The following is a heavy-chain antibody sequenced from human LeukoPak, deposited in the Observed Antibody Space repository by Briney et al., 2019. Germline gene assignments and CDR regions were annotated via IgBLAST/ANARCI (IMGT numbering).Heavy chain of an antibody. V-gene: IGHV1-24*01. Sequence: ASVKVSCKVSGYTLTELSMHWVRQAPGKGLEWMGGFDPEDGETIYAQKFQGRVTMTEDTSTDTAYMELSSLRSDDTAVYYCARILIAAAAPYYYYGMDVWGQGTTVTVSS. CDR2: FDPEDGET. CDR1: GYTLTELS. CDR3: ARILIAAAAPYYYYGMDV. D-gene: IGHD6-13*01. J-gene: IGHJ6*02.